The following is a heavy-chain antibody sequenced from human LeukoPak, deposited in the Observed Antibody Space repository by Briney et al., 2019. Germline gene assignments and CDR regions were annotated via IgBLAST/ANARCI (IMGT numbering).Heavy chain of an antibody. J-gene: IGHJ4*02. CDR1: GFTFSSYS. D-gene: IGHD3-22*01. CDR2: ISSSSSYI. CDR3: ASEYYYDSSGYYYVSSYFDY. V-gene: IGHV3-21*01. Sequence: WGSLTLSCAASGFTFSSYSMNWVRQALGKGLEWVSSISSSSSYIYYADSVKGRFTVSRDNAKNSLYLQMNSLRAEDTAVYYCASEYYYDSSGYYYVSSYFDYWGQGTLVTVSS.